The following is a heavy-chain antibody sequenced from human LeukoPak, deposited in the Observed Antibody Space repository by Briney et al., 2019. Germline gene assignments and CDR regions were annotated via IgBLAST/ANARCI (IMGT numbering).Heavy chain of an antibody. CDR1: GDSVRTSNYY. D-gene: IGHD6-19*01. J-gene: IGHJ4*02. Sequence: PSETLSLTCTVSGDSVRTSNYYWSWIRQPPGKGLEWIGYIYYSGSTNYNPSLKSRVTISVDTSKNQFSLKLSSVTAADTAVYYCAREGGGGAVALGYWGQGTLVTVSS. CDR2: IYYSGST. CDR3: AREGGGGAVALGY. V-gene: IGHV4-61*01.